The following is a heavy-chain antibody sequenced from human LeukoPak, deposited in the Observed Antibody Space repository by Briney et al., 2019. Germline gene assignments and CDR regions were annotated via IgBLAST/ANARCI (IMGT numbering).Heavy chain of an antibody. CDR2: INRSGGT. V-gene: IGHV4-34*01. CDR1: GGSFSGYY. D-gene: IGHD2/OR15-2a*01. J-gene: IGHJ4*02. Sequence: SETPSLTCAVYGGSFSGYYWTWIRQTPAKGLEWIGEINRSGGTSYNPSLKSRVTISGDTSKNQFSLKVSSVTAADTALYYCARGHNEGGYYYGFTHWGQGTLVTVSS. CDR3: ARGHNEGGYYYGFTH.